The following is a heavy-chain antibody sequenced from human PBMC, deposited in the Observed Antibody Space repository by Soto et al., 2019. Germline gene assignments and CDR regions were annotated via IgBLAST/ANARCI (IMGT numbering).Heavy chain of an antibody. Sequence: SVKVSCKASVWTFSIYAISWVRQAPGQGLEWMGGIIPIFGTANYAQKFQGRVTITADESTSTAYMELSSLRSEDTAVYYCARAISVPSSRFDYWGQGTLVTVSS. D-gene: IGHD6-13*01. CDR3: ARAISVPSSRFDY. V-gene: IGHV1-69*13. CDR2: IIPIFGTA. J-gene: IGHJ4*02. CDR1: VWTFSIYA.